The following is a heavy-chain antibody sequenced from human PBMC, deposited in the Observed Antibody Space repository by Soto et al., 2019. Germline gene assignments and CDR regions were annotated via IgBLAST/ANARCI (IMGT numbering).Heavy chain of an antibody. Sequence: PSETLSLTCAVSGDSINSSDWWSWVRQPPGKGLEWIGEIHPGGSANYNPSLKSRVTISVDKSKSQFSLRLTSVTAADTAVYYCARKGYELLRFDYWGKGTLVTVSS. D-gene: IGHD1-26*01. CDR2: IHPGGSA. CDR1: GDSINSSDW. V-gene: IGHV4-4*02. J-gene: IGHJ4*02. CDR3: ARKGYELLRFDY.